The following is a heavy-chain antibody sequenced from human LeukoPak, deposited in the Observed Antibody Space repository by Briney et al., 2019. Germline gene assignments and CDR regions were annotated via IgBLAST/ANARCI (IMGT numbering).Heavy chain of an antibody. CDR1: GYIFTDYY. Sequence: ASVKVSCKTSGYIFTDYYIHWVRLAPGQGLEWMGILNSSGGSTTYAQKFQGRITMTRDASTSTVYMELRSLRSEDTAVYYCARDRWELPYYFDYWGQGTLVTVSS. CDR2: LNSSGGST. V-gene: IGHV1-46*01. J-gene: IGHJ4*02. D-gene: IGHD1-26*01. CDR3: ARDRWELPYYFDY.